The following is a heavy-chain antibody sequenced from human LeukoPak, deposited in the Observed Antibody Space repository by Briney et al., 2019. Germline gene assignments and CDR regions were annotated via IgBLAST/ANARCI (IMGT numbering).Heavy chain of an antibody. V-gene: IGHV3-21*01. CDR1: GFTFSSYS. CDR3: ARDPTAGTSFDY. CDR2: ISSSSSYI. Sequence: PGRALRLSCAASGFTFSSYSMNWVRQAPGKGLEWVSSISSSSSYIYYADSVKGRFTISRDNAKNSLYLQMNSLRAEDTAVYYCARDPTAGTSFDYWGQGTLVTVSS. J-gene: IGHJ4*02. D-gene: IGHD6-13*01.